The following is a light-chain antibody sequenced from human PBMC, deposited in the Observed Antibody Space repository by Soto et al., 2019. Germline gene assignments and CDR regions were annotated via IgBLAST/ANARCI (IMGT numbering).Light chain of an antibody. V-gene: IGKV1-5*01. J-gene: IGKJ1*01. CDR3: QHYNSYSEA. CDR1: RSLTTW. CDR2: DAS. Sequence: DIQMTQSPSTLSASVGARVTITCRASRSLTTWLAWYQQKPGKAPKLLISDASNLEGGVPSRFSGSGSGTEFTLTISSLQPDDFATYYCQHYNSYSEAFGQGTKVDIK.